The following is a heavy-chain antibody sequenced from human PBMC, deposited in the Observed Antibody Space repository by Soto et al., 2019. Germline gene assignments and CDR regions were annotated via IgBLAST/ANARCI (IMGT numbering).Heavy chain of an antibody. J-gene: IGHJ5*02. V-gene: IGHV3-15*01. CDR1: GFTFSNAW. CDR2: IKSKTDGGTT. Sequence: GGSLRLSCAASGFTFSNAWMSWVRQAPGKGLEWVGRIKSKTDGGTTDYAAPVKGRFTISRDDSKNTLYLQMNSLKTEDTAVYYCTTDKGVGGFNWFDPWGQGTLVTVSS. CDR3: TTDKGVGGFNWFDP. D-gene: IGHD3-16*01.